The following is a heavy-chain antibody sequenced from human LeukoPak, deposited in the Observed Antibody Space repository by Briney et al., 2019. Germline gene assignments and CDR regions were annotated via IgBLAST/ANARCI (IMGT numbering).Heavy chain of an antibody. CDR3: ARNYGSGSYSTYYFDY. D-gene: IGHD3-10*01. CDR2: IYYSGST. V-gene: IGHV4-61*08. CDR1: GGSISSGGYY. J-gene: IGHJ4*02. Sequence: SQTLSLTCTVSGGSISSGGYYWSWIRQHPGKGLEWIGYIYYSGSTNYNPSLKSRVTISVDTSKNQFSLKLSSVTAADTAVYYCARNYGSGSYSTYYFDYWGQGTLVTVSS.